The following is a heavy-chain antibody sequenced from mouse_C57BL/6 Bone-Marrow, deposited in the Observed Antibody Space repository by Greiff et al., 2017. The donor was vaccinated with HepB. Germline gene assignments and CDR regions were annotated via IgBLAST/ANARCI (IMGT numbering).Heavy chain of an antibody. Sequence: QVQLKQPGAELVKPGASVKLSCKASGYTFTSYWMHWVKQRPGQGLEWIGMIHPNSGSTNYNEKFKSKATLTVEKSSSTAYMQLSSLTSEDSAVYYCARLGTTVVDFDYWGQGTTLTVSS. D-gene: IGHD1-1*01. V-gene: IGHV1-64*01. CDR1: GYTFTSYW. CDR2: IHPNSGST. J-gene: IGHJ2*01. CDR3: ARLGTTVVDFDY.